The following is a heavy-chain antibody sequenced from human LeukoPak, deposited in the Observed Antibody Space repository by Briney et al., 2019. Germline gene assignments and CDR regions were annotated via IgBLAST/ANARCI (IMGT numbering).Heavy chain of an antibody. Sequence: SETLSLTCTVSGGSISIGSYYWSWIRQPAGKGLEWIGRMYTNGSTNYNPSLKSRVTISVDTSKNQFSLKLSSVTAADTAVYFCARGRVSSSTWYSTYYYFYMDVWGKGTTVTVSS. CDR2: MYTNGST. CDR1: GGSISIGSYY. J-gene: IGHJ6*03. CDR3: ARGRVSSSTWYSTYYYFYMDV. V-gene: IGHV4-61*02. D-gene: IGHD6-13*01.